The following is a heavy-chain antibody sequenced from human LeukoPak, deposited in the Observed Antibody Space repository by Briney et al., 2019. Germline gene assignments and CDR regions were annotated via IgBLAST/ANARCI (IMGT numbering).Heavy chain of an antibody. CDR2: ISGSGGST. CDR1: GFIFSSYA. D-gene: IGHD4-17*01. CDR3: AKGGTLDYGVFDY. Sequence: PGGSLRLSCAASGFIFSSYAMSWVRQAPGKGQEWASAISGSGGSTYYADSVKGRFTISRDNSKNTLYLQMNSLRAGDTAVYYCAKGGTLDYGVFDYWGQGTLVTVSS. J-gene: IGHJ4*02. V-gene: IGHV3-23*01.